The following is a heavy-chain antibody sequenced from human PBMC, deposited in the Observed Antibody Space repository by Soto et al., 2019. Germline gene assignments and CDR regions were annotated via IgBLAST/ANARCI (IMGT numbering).Heavy chain of an antibody. CDR3: AKCGTTGSTYHYCDY. V-gene: IGHV1-69*12. CDR1: GGTFSSYA. D-gene: IGHD1-1*01. J-gene: IGHJ4*02. Sequence: QVHLVQSGAEVKRPGSSVKVSCKASGGTFSSYAITWVRQAPGQGLEWMGGIIPIFGTTNYAQKFQSRVTITADQSTSTAYMEVSSLRSEDTAVYYCAKCGTTGSTYHYCDYWGQGLLVTVSS. CDR2: IIPIFGTT.